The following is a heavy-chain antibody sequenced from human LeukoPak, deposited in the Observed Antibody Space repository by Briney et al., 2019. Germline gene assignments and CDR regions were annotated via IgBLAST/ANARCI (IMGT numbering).Heavy chain of an antibody. Sequence: GGSLRLSCAASGFTFSSYEMNWVRQAPGKGLEWVSYISSSGSTIYYADSVKGRFTISRDNAKSTLYLQMNSLRAEDTAVYYCATLAENRDSGYYFDSWGQGTLVTVSS. CDR3: ATLAENRDSGYYFDS. V-gene: IGHV3-48*03. CDR1: GFTFSSYE. D-gene: IGHD3-10*01. J-gene: IGHJ4*02. CDR2: ISSSGSTI.